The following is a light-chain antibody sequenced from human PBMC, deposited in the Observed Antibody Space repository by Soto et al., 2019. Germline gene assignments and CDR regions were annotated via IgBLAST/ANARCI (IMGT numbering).Light chain of an antibody. CDR3: RAYAAVGTV. CDR2: EVS. CDR1: SGDVGGYYY. V-gene: IGLV2-14*01. J-gene: IGLJ1*01. Sequence: QSALTQPASVSGSPGQSITISCTGTSGDVGGYYYVSWYQQLPGQAPKLMISEVSNRPSGVSNRFSGSKSGNTAFLPISGLQDEFEADYCCRAYAAVGTVFGPEIKLSVL.